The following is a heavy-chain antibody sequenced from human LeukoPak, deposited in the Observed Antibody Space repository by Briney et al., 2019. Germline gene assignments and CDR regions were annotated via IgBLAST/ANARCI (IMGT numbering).Heavy chain of an antibody. Sequence: AGGSLRLSCAASGFIFNNAWMNWVRQAPGKGLEWVGRIKSKTDGGTTDYAAPVKGRFIISRDDSKNTLYLQMNSLKTEDTALYYCTTVYLTGEGNDYWGQGTLVTVSS. CDR3: TTVYLTGEGNDY. J-gene: IGHJ4*02. CDR2: IKSKTDGGTT. D-gene: IGHD3-9*01. V-gene: IGHV3-15*07. CDR1: GFIFNNAW.